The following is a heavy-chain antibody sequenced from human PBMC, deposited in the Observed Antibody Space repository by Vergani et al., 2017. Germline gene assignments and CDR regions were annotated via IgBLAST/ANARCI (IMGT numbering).Heavy chain of an antibody. CDR3: AKDATVATNYFYFYMDV. V-gene: IGHV3-30*18. D-gene: IGHD4-11*01. Sequence: QVQLVESGGGVVQPGRSLRLSCAASGFTFSSYGLHWVRQAPGKGLEWVAVISYDGSNKYYADSVKGRFTISRDNSKNTLYLQMNSLRAEDTAVYYCAKDATVATNYFYFYMDVWGKGTTVTVSS. CDR1: GFTFSSYG. J-gene: IGHJ6*03. CDR2: ISYDGSNK.